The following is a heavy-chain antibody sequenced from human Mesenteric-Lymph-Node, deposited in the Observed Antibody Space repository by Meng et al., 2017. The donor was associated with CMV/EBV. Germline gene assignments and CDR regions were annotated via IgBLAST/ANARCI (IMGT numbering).Heavy chain of an antibody. J-gene: IGHJ4*02. D-gene: IGHD2-15*01. CDR2: INHSGVP. CDR3: ARGSDIPVNNY. CDR1: GGSFSGYY. Sequence: HVQLQQWVAGLLKPSGTLSLTCAVDGGSFSGYYWSWIRQPPGKGLEWIGEINHSGVPNYNPSLKSRVTISLDRSKNQFSLKLSSVTAEDTAVYYCARGSDIPVNNYWGQGTLVTVSS. V-gene: IGHV4-34*01.